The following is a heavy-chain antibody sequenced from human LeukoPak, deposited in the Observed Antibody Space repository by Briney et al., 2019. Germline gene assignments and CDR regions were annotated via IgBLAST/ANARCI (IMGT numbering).Heavy chain of an antibody. V-gene: IGHV3-53*01. CDR2: IYGGGTT. CDR3: ARDVYSGSYANWFDP. Sequence: PGGSLRLSCAASGFNVSNYYMSWVRQAPGKGVEWVSVIYGGGTTYYAESVKGRFTISRDNCKNTLYLHMNSLRAEDTAVYYCARDVYSGSYANWFDPWGQGTLVTGS. D-gene: IGHD1-26*01. J-gene: IGHJ5*02. CDR1: GFNVSNYY.